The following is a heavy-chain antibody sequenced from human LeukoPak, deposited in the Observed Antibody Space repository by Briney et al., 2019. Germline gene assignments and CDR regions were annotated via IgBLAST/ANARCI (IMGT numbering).Heavy chain of an antibody. CDR2: ISYSGST. CDR1: GDSISSDY. D-gene: IGHD4-17*01. CDR3: AKSHPAVTTTDWYFDL. J-gene: IGHJ2*01. V-gene: IGHV4-59*01. Sequence: PSETLSLTCSASGDSISSDYWSWIRQPPGKGLEWIGYISYSGSTKSNPALKSRVTISGDRSKNPFSLKMTSVTAADTAVYYCAKSHPAVTTTDWYFDLWGRGTLVTVSS.